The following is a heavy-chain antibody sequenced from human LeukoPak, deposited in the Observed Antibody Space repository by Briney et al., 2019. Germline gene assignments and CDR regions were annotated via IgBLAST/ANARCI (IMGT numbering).Heavy chain of an antibody. CDR1: GDSISSYY. J-gene: IGHJ4*02. V-gene: IGHV4-4*07. CDR3: ARDRDTYGYPDY. CDR2: IYASRSS. D-gene: IGHD5-18*01. Sequence: SETLSLTCTVSGDSISSYYWIWIRQPAGKGLEYIGRIYASRSSSYNPSLKSRVSMSVDTSQNQFSLRLSSVTAADTAVYYCARDRDTYGYPDYWGQGTLVTVSS.